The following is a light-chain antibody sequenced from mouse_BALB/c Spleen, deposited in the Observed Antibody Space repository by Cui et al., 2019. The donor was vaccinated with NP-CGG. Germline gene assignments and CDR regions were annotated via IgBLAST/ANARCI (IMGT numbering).Light chain of an antibody. Sequence: QPVVTPESAITTSPGETVTLTCRSSTGAVTTSNYDNWVQEKPDHLFTGLIGSTNNRTPGVPAKFAGSLIGDKAALTITGAQTEVEAKYFCALWYSNHWVFGGGTKLTVL. CDR3: ALWYSNHWV. CDR2: STN. CDR1: TGAVTTSNY. J-gene: IGLJ1*01. V-gene: IGLV1*01.